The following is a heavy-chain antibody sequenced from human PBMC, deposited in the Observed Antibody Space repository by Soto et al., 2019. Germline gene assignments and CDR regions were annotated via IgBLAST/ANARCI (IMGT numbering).Heavy chain of an antibody. CDR2: IIPIFGTA. CDR1: GGTFSSYA. V-gene: IGHV1-69*13. J-gene: IGHJ3*02. Sequence: SVKVSCKASGGTFSSYAISWVRQAPGQGLEWMGGIIPIFGTANYAQKFQGRVTITADESTSTAYMELSSLRSEDTAVYYCARGDYYYDSSGPRPDAFDIWGQGTMVTVSS. D-gene: IGHD3-22*01. CDR3: ARGDYYYDSSGPRPDAFDI.